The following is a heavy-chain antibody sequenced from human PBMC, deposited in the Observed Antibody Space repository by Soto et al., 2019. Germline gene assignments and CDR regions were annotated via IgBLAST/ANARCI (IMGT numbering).Heavy chain of an antibody. CDR1: GYSFTSYW. D-gene: IGHD1-26*01. V-gene: IGHV5-51*01. Sequence: PGESLKISCKGSGYSFTSYWIGWVRQMPGKGLEWMGIIYPGDSDTRYSPSFQGQVTISADKSISTAYLQWSSLKASDTAMYYCARHTATTRIVGATSYHYGMAVWGQGTTVTVSS. CDR3: ARHTATTRIVGATSYHYGMAV. J-gene: IGHJ6*02. CDR2: IYPGDSDT.